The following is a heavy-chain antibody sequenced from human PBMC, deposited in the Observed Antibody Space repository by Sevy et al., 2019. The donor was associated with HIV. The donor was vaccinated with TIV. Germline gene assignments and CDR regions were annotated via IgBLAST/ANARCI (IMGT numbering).Heavy chain of an antibody. V-gene: IGHV5-51*01. J-gene: IGHJ4*02. Sequence: GESLKISCKGSAYTFTTHWIGWVRQMPGKGLEWMGIMSPGDSDPRYSPSFQGQVTMPVDKSVSTAYLQWYSLETSDTAIYYCTRLDSYSIGWSPRYYFDYWGQGTLVTVSS. CDR3: TRLDSYSIGWSPRYYFDY. D-gene: IGHD6-19*01. CDR2: MSPGDSDP. CDR1: AYTFTTHW.